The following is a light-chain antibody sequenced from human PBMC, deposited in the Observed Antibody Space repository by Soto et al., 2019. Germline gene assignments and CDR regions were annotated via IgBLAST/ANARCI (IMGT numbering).Light chain of an antibody. CDR3: QQFGSSPPWS. Sequence: EIVLTQSPGTLSLSPRERATLSCRASQSVTSSYLAWYQHKRGQAPRLLIYGASNRATGIPDRFSGSGSGTDFTLTISRLESEDFAVYYCQQFGSSPPWSFGQGTKVEIK. CDR2: GAS. CDR1: QSVTSSY. J-gene: IGKJ1*01. V-gene: IGKV3-20*01.